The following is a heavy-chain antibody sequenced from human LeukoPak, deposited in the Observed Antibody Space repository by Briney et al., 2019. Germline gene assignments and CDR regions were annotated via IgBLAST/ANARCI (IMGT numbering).Heavy chain of an antibody. D-gene: IGHD6-13*01. Sequence: GGSLRLSCAASGFTFDDYGMSWVRQAPGKGLEWVSGINWNGGSTGYADSVKGRFTISRDNAKSSLYLQMNSLRAEDMAVYYCARGGSSSWANWFDPWGQGTLVTVSS. CDR2: INWNGGST. CDR1: GFTFDDYG. CDR3: ARGGSSSWANWFDP. J-gene: IGHJ5*02. V-gene: IGHV3-20*04.